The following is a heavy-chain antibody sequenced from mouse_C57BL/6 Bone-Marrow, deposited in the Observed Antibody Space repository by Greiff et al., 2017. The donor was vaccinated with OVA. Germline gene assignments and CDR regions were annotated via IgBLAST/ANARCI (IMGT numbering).Heavy chain of an antibody. CDR2: IHPNSGST. V-gene: IGHV1-64*01. CDR3: AGDSNVFAY. Sequence: QVQLKEPGAELVKPGASVKLSCKASGYTFTSYWMHRVKQRPGQGLEWIGMIHPNSGSTNYNEKFKSKATLTVDKSSSTAYMQLSSLTSEDSAVYYCAGDSNVFAYWGQGTLVTVSA. J-gene: IGHJ3*01. CDR1: GYTFTSYW. D-gene: IGHD2-5*01.